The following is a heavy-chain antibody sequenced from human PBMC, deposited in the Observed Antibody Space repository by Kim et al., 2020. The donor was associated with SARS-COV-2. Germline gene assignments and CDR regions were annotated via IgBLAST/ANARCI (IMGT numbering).Heavy chain of an antibody. V-gene: IGHV4-34*01. CDR3: ARVVGRQWLSRLYYFDY. CDR2: INHSGST. J-gene: IGHJ4*02. Sequence: SETLSLTCAVYGGSFSGYYWSWIRQPPGKGLEWIGEINHSGSTNYNPSLKSRVTISVDTSKNQFSLKLSSVTAADTAVYYCARVVGRQWLSRLYYFDYWGQGTLVTVSS. CDR1: GGSFSGYY. D-gene: IGHD6-19*01.